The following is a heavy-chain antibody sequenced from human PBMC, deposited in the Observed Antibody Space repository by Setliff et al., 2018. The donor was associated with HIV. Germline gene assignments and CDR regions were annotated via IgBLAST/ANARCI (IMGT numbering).Heavy chain of an antibody. D-gene: IGHD3-3*01. CDR2: VIPIFNTT. Sequence: SVKVSCKASGDTFSNYAMSWVRQAPGKGLEWMGGVIPIFNTTHYAQKFQARVAITADESTNTAYMDLSSLRSDDTAVYYCARGSLLEWGPTSSYYYMDVWGKGTTVTVS. J-gene: IGHJ6*03. V-gene: IGHV1-69*13. CDR3: ARGSLLEWGPTSSYYYMDV. CDR1: GDTFSNYA.